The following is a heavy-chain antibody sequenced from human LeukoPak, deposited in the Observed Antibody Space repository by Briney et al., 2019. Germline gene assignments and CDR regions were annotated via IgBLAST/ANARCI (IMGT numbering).Heavy chain of an antibody. CDR1: GFTFSTYG. Sequence: PGGSLRLPCAASGFTFSTYGMHWVRQAPGKGLEWVAVISYDGSNKYYADSVKGRFTISRDNSKNTLYLQMNSLRAEDTAVYYCARDASDTTYYDYVWGSFRYNWFDPWGQGTLVTVSS. D-gene: IGHD3-16*02. CDR3: ARDASDTTYYDYVWGSFRYNWFDP. V-gene: IGHV3-30*03. J-gene: IGHJ5*02. CDR2: ISYDGSNK.